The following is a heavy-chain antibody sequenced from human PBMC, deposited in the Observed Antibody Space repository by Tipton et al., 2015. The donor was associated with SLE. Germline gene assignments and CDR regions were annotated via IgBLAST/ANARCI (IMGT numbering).Heavy chain of an antibody. V-gene: IGHV4-34*01. CDR1: GGSFSGYY. Sequence: TLSLTCAVYGGSFSGYYWSWIRQPPGKGLEWIGEINHSGSTNYNPSLKRRVTISVDTSKNQFSLKLSSVTAADTAVYYCARHRYSSGWPAEYFQHWGQGTLVTVSS. J-gene: IGHJ1*01. CDR2: INHSGST. D-gene: IGHD6-19*01. CDR3: ARHRYSSGWPAEYFQH.